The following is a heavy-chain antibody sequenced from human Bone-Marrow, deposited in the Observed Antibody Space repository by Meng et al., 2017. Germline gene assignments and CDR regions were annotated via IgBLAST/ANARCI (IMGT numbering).Heavy chain of an antibody. V-gene: IGHV3-74*01. D-gene: IGHD4-23*01. Sequence: SRTRYADSVKGRFTISRDNAKNTLCLQMNSLRAEDTGVYYCARAGFYGGNSGYFDYWGQGTLVTVSS. CDR2: SRT. J-gene: IGHJ4*02. CDR3: ARAGFYGGNSGYFDY.